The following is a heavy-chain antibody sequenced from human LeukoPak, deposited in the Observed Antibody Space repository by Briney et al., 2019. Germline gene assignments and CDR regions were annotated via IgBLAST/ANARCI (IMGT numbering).Heavy chain of an antibody. CDR2: IYTSGST. D-gene: IGHD1-26*01. J-gene: IGHJ1*01. CDR3: ARGIVGATHEYFQH. V-gene: IGHV4-4*07. CDR1: GGSISSYY. Sequence: PSETLSLTYTVSGGSISSYYWSWIRPPAGKGLEWIGRIYTSGSTNYNPSLKSRVTMSVDTSKNQFSLKLSSVTAADTAVYYCARGIVGATHEYFQHWGQGTLVTVSS.